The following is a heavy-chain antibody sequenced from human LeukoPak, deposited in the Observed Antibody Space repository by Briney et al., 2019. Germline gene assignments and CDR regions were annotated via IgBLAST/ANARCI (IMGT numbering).Heavy chain of an antibody. CDR3: AKDTGWSPPYYYYGMDV. V-gene: IGHV3-9*01. J-gene: IGHJ6*02. CDR1: GFTFDDYA. D-gene: IGHD6-19*01. CDR2: ISWNSGSI. Sequence: GGSLRLSCAASGFTFDDYAMHWVRQAPGKGLEWVSGISWNSGSIGYADSVKGRFTISRDNAKNSLYLQMNSLRAEDTALYYCAKDTGWSPPYYYYGMDVWGQGTTVTVSS.